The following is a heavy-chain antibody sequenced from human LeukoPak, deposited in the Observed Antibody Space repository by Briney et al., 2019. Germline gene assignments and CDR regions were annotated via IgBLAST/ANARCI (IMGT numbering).Heavy chain of an antibody. J-gene: IGHJ4*02. CDR2: IKQDGSEK. CDR3: AKDRLITIFGVATS. CDR1: GFTFSNYW. D-gene: IGHD3-3*01. V-gene: IGHV3-7*01. Sequence: GGSLRLSGVASGFTFSNYWMSWVRQAPGKGLEWVASIKQDGSEKYYMDSVKGRFTIYRDNAKNSLSLQMNSLRAEDTAVYYCAKDRLITIFGVATSWGQGTLVTVSS.